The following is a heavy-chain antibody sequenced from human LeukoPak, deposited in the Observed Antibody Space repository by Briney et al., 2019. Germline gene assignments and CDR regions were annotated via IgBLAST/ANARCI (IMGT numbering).Heavy chain of an antibody. V-gene: IGHV3-23*01. CDR2: VSGSGGNT. J-gene: IGHJ4*02. CDR3: AKVRSAVTRDYFDY. D-gene: IGHD4-11*01. CDR1: GFTFSSYA. Sequence: GGSLRLSCATPGFTFSSYAMTWVRQAPGKGLEWVSSVSGSGGNTYYADSVKGRFSISRDNSKNTLYLQINSLRAGDTAVYYGAKVRSAVTRDYFDYWGQGALVIVSS.